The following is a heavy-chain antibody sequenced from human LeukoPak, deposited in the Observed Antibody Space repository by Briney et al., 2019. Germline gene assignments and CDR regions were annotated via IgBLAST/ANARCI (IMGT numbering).Heavy chain of an antibody. D-gene: IGHD4-17*01. CDR2: IYPGDSDT. CDR1: GYTFTSYW. Sequence: GESLKISCKGSGYTFTSYWIGWVRQMPGKGLEWMGIIYPGDSDTRYSPSFQGQVTISADKSISTAYLQWSSLKASDTAMYYCARLYGDQPYYYYYYMDVWGKGTTVTVSS. V-gene: IGHV5-51*01. CDR3: ARLYGDQPYYYYYYMDV. J-gene: IGHJ6*03.